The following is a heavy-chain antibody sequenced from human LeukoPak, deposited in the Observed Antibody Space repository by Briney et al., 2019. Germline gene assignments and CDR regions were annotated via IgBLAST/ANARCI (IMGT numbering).Heavy chain of an antibody. Sequence: GASVKVSCKASGYLFTDYYMHWVRQAPGQGLEWMGVINPSRGNTNYAQMFQDRVTMTSDTPTTTVYMELSNLRSEDTAVFYCVRSVFSISWSLEFLGQGTLVTVFS. D-gene: IGHD6-13*01. J-gene: IGHJ4*02. V-gene: IGHV1-46*01. CDR2: INPSRGNT. CDR3: VRSVFSISWSLEF. CDR1: GYLFTDYY.